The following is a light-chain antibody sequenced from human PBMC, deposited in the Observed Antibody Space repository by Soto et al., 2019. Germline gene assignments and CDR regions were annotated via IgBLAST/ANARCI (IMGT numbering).Light chain of an antibody. CDR1: QSVSSN. CDR2: GAS. V-gene: IGKV3-15*01. J-gene: IGKJ2*01. CDR3: QQYGRLPPYT. Sequence: EIVMTQSPATLSVSPGERATLSCRASQSVSSNLAWYQQKPGQAPRLLIYGASTRATGIPARFSGSGSGTEFTLTITSLEPEDFAVYYCQQYGRLPPYTFGQGTKLEIK.